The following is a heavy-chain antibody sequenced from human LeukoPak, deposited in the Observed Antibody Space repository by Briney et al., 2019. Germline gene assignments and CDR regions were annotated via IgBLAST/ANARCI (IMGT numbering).Heavy chain of an antibody. CDR2: IYSSGST. Sequence: SETLSLTCTVSGASISGYYWSWIRQPAGKGLEWIGRIYSSGSTNYSPSLKSRVTMSVDTSKNQFSLKLTSVTAADTAVYYCARGPYYDSSKTSAFDIWGQGTMVTVSS. V-gene: IGHV4-4*07. J-gene: IGHJ3*02. D-gene: IGHD3-22*01. CDR1: GASISGYY. CDR3: ARGPYYDSSKTSAFDI.